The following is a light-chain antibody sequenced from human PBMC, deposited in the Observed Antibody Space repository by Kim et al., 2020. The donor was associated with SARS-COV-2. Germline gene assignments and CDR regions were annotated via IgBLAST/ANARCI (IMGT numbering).Light chain of an antibody. Sequence: LSPGQRATLSCRASQSISTDLAWYQQKPGQAPRLFIYDASNRATGIPARFIGSGSGTVFTLTVSSLEPEDSAIYHCQQRNKWPRTFGQGTKVDIK. V-gene: IGKV3-11*01. CDR1: QSISTD. J-gene: IGKJ1*01. CDR2: DAS. CDR3: QQRNKWPRT.